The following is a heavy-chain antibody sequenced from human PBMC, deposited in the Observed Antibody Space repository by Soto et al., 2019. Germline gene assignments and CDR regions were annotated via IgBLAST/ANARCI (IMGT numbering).Heavy chain of an antibody. CDR3: ANGAPFFYYYAMGV. Sequence: GGSLRLSCAASGFTFSSYGMNWVRQAPGKGLEWVSALSGSGDTTYYADSVRGRFSISRGNSKNTLYLQMSSLRGEDTAVYYCANGAPFFYYYAMGVWRQGTTVTVPS. CDR2: LSGSGDTT. J-gene: IGHJ6*02. D-gene: IGHD3-16*01. V-gene: IGHV3-23*01. CDR1: GFTFSSYG.